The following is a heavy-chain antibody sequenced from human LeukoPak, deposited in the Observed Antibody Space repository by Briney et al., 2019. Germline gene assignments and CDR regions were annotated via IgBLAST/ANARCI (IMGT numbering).Heavy chain of an antibody. J-gene: IGHJ5*02. V-gene: IGHV3-23*05. CDR3: AKGGYASCFDP. CDR2: IKRDGSNT. Sequence: GGSLRLSCEASGFTFSEHSMSWVSQAPGRGLEWVSTIKRDGSNTYYTDSVEGRFTISTDNSKNTLYLETNTLRAEDTAVYYCAKGGYASCFDPWGQGTQVTVSS. D-gene: IGHD2-15*01. CDR1: GFTFSEHS.